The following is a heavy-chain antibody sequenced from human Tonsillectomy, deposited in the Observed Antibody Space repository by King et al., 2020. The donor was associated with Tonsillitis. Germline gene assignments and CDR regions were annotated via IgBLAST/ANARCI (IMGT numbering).Heavy chain of an antibody. CDR3: ARVKAAPSGDSSGWFDYNWFDP. Sequence: QMQLQESGPGLVKPSETLSLTCTVSGGSISSYYWSWIRQPPGKGLEWIGYIYYSGSTNYNPSLKSRVTISVDTSKNQFSLKLSSVTAADTAVYYCARVKAAPSGDSSGWFDYNWFDPWGQGTLVTVSS. J-gene: IGHJ5*02. V-gene: IGHV4-59*01. D-gene: IGHD6-13*01. CDR2: IYYSGST. CDR1: GGSISSYY.